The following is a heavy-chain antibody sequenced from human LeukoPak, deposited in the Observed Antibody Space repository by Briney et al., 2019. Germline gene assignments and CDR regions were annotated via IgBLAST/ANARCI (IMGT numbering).Heavy chain of an antibody. CDR1: GGSISSSSYY. J-gene: IGHJ4*02. Sequence: PSETLSLTCTVSGGSISSSSYYWGWIRQPPGKGLEWIGTIYYSGSTYYNPSLKSRVTISVDTSKNQFSLKLSSVTAADTAVYYCARVPQNKLQPMYYFDYWGQGTLVTVSS. D-gene: IGHD3-10*02. V-gene: IGHV4-39*01. CDR2: IYYSGST. CDR3: ARVPQNKLQPMYYFDY.